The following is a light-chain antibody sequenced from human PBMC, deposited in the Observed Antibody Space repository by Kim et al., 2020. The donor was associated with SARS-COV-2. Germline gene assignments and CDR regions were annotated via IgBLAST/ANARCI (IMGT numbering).Light chain of an antibody. V-gene: IGKV1-27*01. CDR3: QKYNSAPWS. CDR2: GAT. CDR1: QGISNF. J-gene: IGKJ1*01. Sequence: AAVGDGVPFTCRARQGISNFLAWYQQKPGEAPKLLIYGATTLQLGVSSRFSGTGSGTDFTLTISDLQPEDAATYYCQKYNSAPWSFGHGTKVDIK.